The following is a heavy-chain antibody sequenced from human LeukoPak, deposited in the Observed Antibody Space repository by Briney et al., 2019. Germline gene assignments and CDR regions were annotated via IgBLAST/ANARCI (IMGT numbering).Heavy chain of an antibody. CDR2: ISGSGAKT. CDR3: AKTSSGWSTYDY. CDR1: GFTFRSYD. J-gene: IGHJ4*02. V-gene: IGHV3-23*01. D-gene: IGHD6-19*01. Sequence: GGSLRLSCAVSGFTFRSYDMSWVRQAPGKGLEWVSAISGSGAKTYYADSVKGRFTISRDNSKNTLYLQMNSLRAEDTAVYYCAKTSSGWSTYDYWGQGTLVTVSS.